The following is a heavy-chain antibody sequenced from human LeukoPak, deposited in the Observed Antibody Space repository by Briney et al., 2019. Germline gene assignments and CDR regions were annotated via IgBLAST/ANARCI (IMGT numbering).Heavy chain of an antibody. CDR1: GGSFSGYY. CDR3: ARAVIQLWHDY. D-gene: IGHD5-18*01. CDR2: ISHSGST. Sequence: SETLSLTCAVSGGSFSGYYWSWIRQPPGKGLEWIGKISHSGSTKYNPSFKSRVTISVDTSENQFSLRLTSITAADTAVYYCARAVIQLWHDYWGQGTLVTVSS. J-gene: IGHJ4*02. V-gene: IGHV4-34*01.